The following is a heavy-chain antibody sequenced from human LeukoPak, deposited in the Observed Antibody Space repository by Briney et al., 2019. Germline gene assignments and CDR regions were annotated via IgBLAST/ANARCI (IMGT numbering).Heavy chain of an antibody. CDR2: IYYSGST. CDR3: ARHDYGDSYSFDS. Sequence: PSETLSLTCTVSGGSIRSSSYYWGWIRQPPGKGLEWIGSIYYSGSTYYNASLKSRGTISVDTSKNQFSLKLNSVTAADTAVYHCARHDYGDSYSFDSWGQGTQVTVSS. CDR1: GGSIRSSSYY. J-gene: IGHJ4*02. D-gene: IGHD4-17*01. V-gene: IGHV4-39*01.